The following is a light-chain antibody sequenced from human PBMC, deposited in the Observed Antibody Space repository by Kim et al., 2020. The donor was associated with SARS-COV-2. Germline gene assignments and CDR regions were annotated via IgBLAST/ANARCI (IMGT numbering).Light chain of an antibody. CDR2: GAS. V-gene: IGKV3-20*01. Sequence: SQGARTTHSCRASQSVSRNYLASYQQKPGQAPRLLIYGASSRATGIPDRFSGSGSGTDFTLTITRLEPEDFAVYYCQQYSSSPATFGQGTKVDIK. CDR3: QQYSSSPAT. J-gene: IGKJ1*01. CDR1: QSVSRNY.